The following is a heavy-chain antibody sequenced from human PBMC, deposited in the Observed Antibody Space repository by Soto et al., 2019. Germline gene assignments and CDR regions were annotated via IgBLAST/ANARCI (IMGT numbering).Heavy chain of an antibody. CDR1: GGSFSGYY. D-gene: IGHD6-13*01. CDR3: GRGGAKQQLVGWFDP. CDR2: INHSGST. V-gene: IGHV4-34*01. Sequence: SETLSLTCAVYGGSFSGYYWSWIRQPPGKGLEWIGEINHSGSTNYNPSLKSRVTISVDTSKNQFSLKLSSVTAADTAVYYCGRGGAKQQLVGWFDPWGQGTLVTVSS. J-gene: IGHJ5*02.